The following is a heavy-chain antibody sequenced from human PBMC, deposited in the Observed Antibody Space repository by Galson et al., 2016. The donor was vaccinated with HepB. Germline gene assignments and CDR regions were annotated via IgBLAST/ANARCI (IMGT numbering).Heavy chain of an antibody. J-gene: IGHJ6*02. CDR3: ARANYYGMDV. CDR1: GGSVSSLY. V-gene: IGHV4-59*02. Sequence: ETLSLTCAVSGGSVSSLYCNWVRQSPGKGLEWIGYIHYSGRSNSNSSLKSRVTMSVDTSKNQFSLKLSSVTTADTAVYYCARANYYGMDVWGQGTTVTVSS. CDR2: IHYSGRS.